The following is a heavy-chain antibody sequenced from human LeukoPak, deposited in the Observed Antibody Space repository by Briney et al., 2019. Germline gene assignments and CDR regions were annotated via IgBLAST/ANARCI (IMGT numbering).Heavy chain of an antibody. CDR3: ARHRRNCSGGSCYSTTYFDY. J-gene: IGHJ4*02. CDR2: IYYSGST. V-gene: IGHV4-39*01. D-gene: IGHD2-15*01. Sequence: SETLSLTCTVSGGSISSSSYYWGWIRQPPGKWLEWNGSIYYSGSTYYNPSLKSRVTISVDTSKNQFSLKLSSVTAADTAVYYCARHRRNCSGGSCYSTTYFDYWRQGTLVTVSS. CDR1: GGSISSSSYY.